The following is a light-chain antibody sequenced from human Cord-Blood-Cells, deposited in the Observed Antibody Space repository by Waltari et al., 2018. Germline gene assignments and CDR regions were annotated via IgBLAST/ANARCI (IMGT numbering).Light chain of an antibody. V-gene: IGLV2-14*03. Sequence: QSALTQPASVSGSPGQSITISCTGTSRDVGGYNYASWYQQHPGKAPKLMIYDVNNRPSGVSNRFAGSKSGNTASLTISGLQAEDEADYYCSSYTSSSTWVFGGGTKLTVL. CDR3: SSYTSSSTWV. J-gene: IGLJ3*02. CDR1: SRDVGGYNY. CDR2: DVN.